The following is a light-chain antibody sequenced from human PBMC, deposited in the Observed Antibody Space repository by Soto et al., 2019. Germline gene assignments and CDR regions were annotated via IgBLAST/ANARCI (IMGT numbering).Light chain of an antibody. CDR2: WAS. CDR1: QSVLYSSNNKNY. Sequence: DVVITHSPDYLAVSLCLGSTIICQSTQSVLYSSNNKNYLAWYQQKPGQPPKVLIYWASTRESGVPDRFSGSVSGTDFTLTISSLEPEDFAVYYCQQRSNWPRTFGQGTKVDIK. CDR3: QQRSNWPRT. J-gene: IGKJ1*01. V-gene: IGKV4-1*01.